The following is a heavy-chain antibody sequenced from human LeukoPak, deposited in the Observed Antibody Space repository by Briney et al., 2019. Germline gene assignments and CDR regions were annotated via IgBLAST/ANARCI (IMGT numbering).Heavy chain of an antibody. CDR1: GYSIGSTYY. Sequence: SETLSLTCTVSGYSIGSTYYRSWIRQPPGKGLEWIGYIYYSGSTNYNPSLKSRVTISVDTSKNQFSLKLSSVTAADTAVYYCARESVHYDILTGYSPSVFDIWGQGTMVTVSS. V-gene: IGHV4-59*01. CDR3: ARESVHYDILTGYSPSVFDI. J-gene: IGHJ3*02. CDR2: IYYSGST. D-gene: IGHD3-9*01.